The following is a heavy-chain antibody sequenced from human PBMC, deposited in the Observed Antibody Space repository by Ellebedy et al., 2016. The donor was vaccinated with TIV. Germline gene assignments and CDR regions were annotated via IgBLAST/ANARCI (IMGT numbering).Heavy chain of an antibody. CDR1: GGSISSGGYY. J-gene: IGHJ3*02. Sequence: MPSETLSLTCTVSGGSISSGGYYWSWIRQHPGKGLEWIGYIYYSGSTYYNPSLKSRVTISVDTSKNQFSLKLSSVTAADTAVYYCARGESSGWYGGAFDIWGQGTMVTVSS. V-gene: IGHV4-31*03. D-gene: IGHD6-19*01. CDR3: ARGESSGWYGGAFDI. CDR2: IYYSGST.